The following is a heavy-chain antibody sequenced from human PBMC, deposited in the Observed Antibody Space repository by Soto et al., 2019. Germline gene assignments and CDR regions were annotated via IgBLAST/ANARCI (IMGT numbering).Heavy chain of an antibody. J-gene: IGHJ5*02. CDR1: GYIFTDYG. CDR2: ISAYNGNT. V-gene: IGHV1-18*01. Sequence: QVQLVQSGAEVKKPGASVKVSCKASGYIFTDYGFSWVRQAPGQGLEWMGRISAYNGNTNYAQKFQGRVTIATDTSMSTGYMELRSLRSDDTAVYYCARDPATGWFDPWGQGTLVTVSS. CDR3: ARDPATGWFDP.